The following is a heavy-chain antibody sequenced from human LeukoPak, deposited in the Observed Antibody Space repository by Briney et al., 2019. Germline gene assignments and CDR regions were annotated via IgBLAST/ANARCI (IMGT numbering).Heavy chain of an antibody. J-gene: IGHJ4*02. V-gene: IGHV3-23*01. CDR2: VSHGGGEYT. D-gene: IGHD5-18*01. CDR1: GFTFSNYA. Sequence: GASLRLSCAASGFTFSNYAMTWARRAPGKGLEWVATVSHGGGEYTYYADSVKGRSTISRDNSRFTVYLQMNNLRADDTAIYFCVKRGSNYGPFDNWGQGTLVTVSS. CDR3: VKRGSNYGPFDN.